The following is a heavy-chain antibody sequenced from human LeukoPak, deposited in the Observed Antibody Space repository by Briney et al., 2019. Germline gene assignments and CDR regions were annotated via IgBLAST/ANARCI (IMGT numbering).Heavy chain of an antibody. Sequence: GGSLRLSCAASGFTFSIYEMNWVRQAPGKGLEWISYISSSGSTIYYADSVQGRFTISRDNAKNSLYLQMNSLRAEDTAVYYCARGWELPHWGFDYWGQGTLVTVSS. J-gene: IGHJ4*02. CDR2: ISSSGSTI. V-gene: IGHV3-48*03. CDR1: GFTFSIYE. D-gene: IGHD1-26*01. CDR3: ARGWELPHWGFDY.